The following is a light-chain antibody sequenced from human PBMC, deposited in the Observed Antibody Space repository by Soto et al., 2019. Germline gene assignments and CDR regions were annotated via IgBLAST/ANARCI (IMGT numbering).Light chain of an antibody. Sequence: EIVLTQSPATLSLSPGERSTLSCRASQGVSSYLAWYQQKPGQAPRLLIYDASNRATGIPARFSGSGPGTDFTLTISSLEPEDFAVYYRHQYGNYGITFGQGTRLEIK. CDR1: QGVSSY. V-gene: IGKV3D-11*01. J-gene: IGKJ5*01. CDR3: HQYGNYGIT. CDR2: DAS.